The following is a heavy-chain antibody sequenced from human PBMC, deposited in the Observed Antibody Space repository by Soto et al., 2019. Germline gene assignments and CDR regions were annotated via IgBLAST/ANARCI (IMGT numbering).Heavy chain of an antibody. D-gene: IGHD5-18*01. V-gene: IGHV1-69*12. Sequence: QVQLVQSGAEVKKPASSVKVSCKAPGGTFSPYAISWVRQAPGQGLEWMGGIIPMFGTANYAQRFQDRVTITADESTNTVYMELSSLRSEDTAVYLCASGIQLWLRRINNCYSGWGQGTLVTVSS. CDR3: ASGIQLWLRRINNCYSG. CDR2: IIPMFGTA. CDR1: GGTFSPYA. J-gene: IGHJ4*02.